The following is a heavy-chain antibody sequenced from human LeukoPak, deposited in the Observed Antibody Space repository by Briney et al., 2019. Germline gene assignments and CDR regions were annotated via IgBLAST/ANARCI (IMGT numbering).Heavy chain of an antibody. CDR1: GYTFTSYY. CDR3: ARVKYYDSSGYYLGYFDY. V-gene: IGHV1-69*05. D-gene: IGHD3-22*01. CDR2: IIPIFGTA. Sequence: SVKVSCKASGYTFTSYYMHWVRQAPGQGLEWMGGIIPIFGTANYAQKFQGRVTITTDESTSTAYMELSSLRSEDTAVYYCARVKYYDSSGYYLGYFDYWGQGTLVTVSS. J-gene: IGHJ4*02.